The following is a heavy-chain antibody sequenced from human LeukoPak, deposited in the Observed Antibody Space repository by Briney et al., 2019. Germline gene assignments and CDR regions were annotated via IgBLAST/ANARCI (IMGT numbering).Heavy chain of an antibody. CDR3: AKGHNGYVRSYFDY. CDR1: GFTFSSYW. Sequence: GGSLRLSCAASGFTFSSYWMHWVRQAPGKGLVWVSRINSDGSSTSYADSVKGRFAISRDNAKNTLYLQMNSLRAEDTAVYYCAKGHNGYVRSYFDYWGQGTLVTVSS. D-gene: IGHD5-12*01. CDR2: INSDGSST. V-gene: IGHV3-74*01. J-gene: IGHJ4*02.